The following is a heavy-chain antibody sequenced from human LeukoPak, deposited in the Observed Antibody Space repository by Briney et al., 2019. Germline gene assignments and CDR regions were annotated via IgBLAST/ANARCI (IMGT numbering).Heavy chain of an antibody. CDR3: ARIRYDFWSGYYTASRGAFDF. D-gene: IGHD3-3*01. CDR1: GDSISPYY. Sequence: SDTLSLTRSVSGDSISPYYWSWTRHPPGKGLEWIGEINQSGSTNYNPSLKSRVTISVDTSKNQFSLKLSYVTAADTAVYYCARIRYDFWSGYYTASRGAFDFWGQGTMVTVSS. CDR2: INQSGST. J-gene: IGHJ3*01. V-gene: IGHV4-34*01.